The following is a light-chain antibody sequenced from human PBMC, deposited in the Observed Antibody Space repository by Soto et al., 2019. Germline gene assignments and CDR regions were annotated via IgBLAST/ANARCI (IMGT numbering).Light chain of an antibody. CDR2: AAS. J-gene: IGKJ3*01. CDR3: QQLTSYPRT. CDR1: QGISSY. V-gene: IGKV1-9*01. Sequence: IQLTQSPSFLSASVGDRVRITCRASQGISSYIAWYQQKPGKAPKLLIYAASTLQSGVPSRFSGSGSGTDVTLTISSLQPEDFATYYCQQLTSYPRTFGPGTKVDIK.